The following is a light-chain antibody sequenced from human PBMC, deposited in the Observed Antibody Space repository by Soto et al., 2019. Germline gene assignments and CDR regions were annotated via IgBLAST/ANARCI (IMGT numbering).Light chain of an antibody. CDR3: QKYNSAPET. J-gene: IGKJ1*01. CDR1: QGISNY. V-gene: IGKV1-27*01. CDR2: AAS. Sequence: DIQMTQSPSSLSASVGDRVTITCRASQGISNYLAWYQQKPGKVPKLLIYAASTLQSGVPSRSSGSGSGTDLTLTISRLQPEDVATYYCQKYNSAPETFGQGAKVEI.